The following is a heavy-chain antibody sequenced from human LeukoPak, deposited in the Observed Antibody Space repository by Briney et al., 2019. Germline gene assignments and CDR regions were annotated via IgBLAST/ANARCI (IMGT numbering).Heavy chain of an antibody. D-gene: IGHD3-22*01. CDR2: INPSGGST. Sequence: ASVKVSCKASGYTFIGYYMHWVRQAPGQGLEWMGIINPSGGSTSYAQKFQGRVTMTRDMSTSTVYMELSSLRSEDTAVYYCARGRPIRDYYYDSSGYFGYWGQGILVTVSS. CDR1: GYTFIGYY. CDR3: ARGRPIRDYYYDSSGYFGY. V-gene: IGHV1-46*01. J-gene: IGHJ4*02.